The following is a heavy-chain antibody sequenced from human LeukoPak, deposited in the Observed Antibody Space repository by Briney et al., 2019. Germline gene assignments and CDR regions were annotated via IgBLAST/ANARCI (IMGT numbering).Heavy chain of an antibody. CDR2: IYHSGST. V-gene: IGHV4-59*01. D-gene: IGHD3-22*01. Sequence: SETLSLTCTVSGGSISSYYWSWIRQPPGKGLEWIGYIYHSGSTNYNPSLKSRVTISVDTSKNQFSLKLSSVTAADAAVYYCARLDHYDSSGLYYFDYWGQGTLVTVSS. CDR3: ARLDHYDSSGLYYFDY. CDR1: GGSISSYY. J-gene: IGHJ4*02.